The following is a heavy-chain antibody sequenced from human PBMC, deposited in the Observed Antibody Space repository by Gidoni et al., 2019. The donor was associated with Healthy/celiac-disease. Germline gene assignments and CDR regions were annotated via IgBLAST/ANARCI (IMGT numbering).Heavy chain of an antibody. CDR1: GFPFSSYA. Sequence: EVQLLESGGGLVQPGGSLRLSCAASGFPFSSYAMSWVRQAPGKGLEWVSAISGSGGSTYYADSVKGRFTISRDNSKNTLYLQMNSLRAEDTAVYYCAKVRGQWLVYGMDVWGQGTTVTVSS. V-gene: IGHV3-23*01. CDR3: AKVRGQWLVYGMDV. J-gene: IGHJ6*02. D-gene: IGHD6-19*01. CDR2: ISGSGGST.